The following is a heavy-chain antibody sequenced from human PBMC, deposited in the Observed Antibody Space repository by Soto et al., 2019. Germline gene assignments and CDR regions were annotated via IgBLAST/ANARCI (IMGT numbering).Heavy chain of an antibody. D-gene: IGHD3-10*01. CDR1: GGSISSYY. Sequence: SETLSLTCTVSGGSISSYYWSWTRQPPGKGLEWIGYIYYSGSTNYNPSLKSRVTISVDTSKNQFSLKLSSVTAADTAVYYCARELRYGFTMVRGVIIDWFDPWGQGTLVTVSS. V-gene: IGHV4-59*01. J-gene: IGHJ5*02. CDR3: ARELRYGFTMVRGVIIDWFDP. CDR2: IYYSGST.